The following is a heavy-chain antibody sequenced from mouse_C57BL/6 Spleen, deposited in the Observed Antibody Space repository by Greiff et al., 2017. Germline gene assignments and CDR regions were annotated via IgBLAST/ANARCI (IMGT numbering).Heavy chain of an antibody. V-gene: IGHV5-17*01. Sequence: EVKLMESGGGLVKPGGSLKLSCAASGFTFSDYGMHWVRQAPEKGLEWVAYISSGSSTIYYADTVKGRFTISRDNAKNTLFLQVTSLRSEDTAMYYCARGPYDYYFDYWGQGTTLTVSS. CDR1: GFTFSDYG. J-gene: IGHJ2*01. D-gene: IGHD2-4*01. CDR2: ISSGSSTI. CDR3: ARGPYDYYFDY.